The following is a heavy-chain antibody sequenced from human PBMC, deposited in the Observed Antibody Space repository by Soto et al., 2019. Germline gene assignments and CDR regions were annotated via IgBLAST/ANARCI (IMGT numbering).Heavy chain of an antibody. J-gene: IGHJ4*02. Sequence: QVQLVQSGAEVKRPGASVKVSCKASGYKFSRYGLSCVRQAPGQGLEWMGWVTTSNGNTNYAQYFEGRVTMTKDASTITANMEHRSVRSDDMAVYYCVRVNEGVYYDSRGYFDSLGQGTLVTVSS. CDR1: GYKFSRYG. V-gene: IGHV1-18*03. D-gene: IGHD3-22*01. CDR3: VRVNEGVYYDSRGYFDS. CDR2: VTTSNGNT.